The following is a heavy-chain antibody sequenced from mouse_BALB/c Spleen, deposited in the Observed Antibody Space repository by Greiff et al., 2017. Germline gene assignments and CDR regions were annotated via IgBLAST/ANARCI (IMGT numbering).Heavy chain of an antibody. CDR2: ISSGGSYT. V-gene: IGHV5-9-4*01. CDR1: GFTFSSYA. CDR3: ARGRGAMDY. Sequence: EVMLVESGGGLVKPGGSLKLSCAASGFTFSSYAMSWVRQSPEKRLEWVAEISSGGSYTYYPYTVTGRFTISRDNAKNTLYLEMSSLRSEDTAMYYCARGRGAMDYWGQGTSVTVSS. J-gene: IGHJ4*01.